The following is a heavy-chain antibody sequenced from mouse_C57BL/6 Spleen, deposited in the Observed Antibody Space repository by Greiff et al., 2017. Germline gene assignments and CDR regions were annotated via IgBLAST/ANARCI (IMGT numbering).Heavy chain of an antibody. CDR1: GYTFTDYE. CDR2: IDPETGGT. V-gene: IGHV1-15*01. D-gene: IGHD2-4*01. J-gene: IGHJ4*01. Sequence: VQLQQSGAELVRPGASVTLSCEASGYTFTDYEMHWVKQTPVHGLEWIGAIDPETGGTAYNQKFKGKAILTADKSSSTAYMELRSLTSEDSAVYYCTRWGDYDRGDYWGQGTSVTVSS. CDR3: TRWGDYDRGDY.